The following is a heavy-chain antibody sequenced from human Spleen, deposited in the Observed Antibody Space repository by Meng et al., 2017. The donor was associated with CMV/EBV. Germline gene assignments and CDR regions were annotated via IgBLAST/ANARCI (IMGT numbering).Heavy chain of an antibody. CDR2: IIPIFGTA. V-gene: IGHV1-69*05. CDR3: ASAAITNYGMDV. J-gene: IGHJ6*02. D-gene: IGHD3-10*01. CDR1: GYTFTNYG. Sequence: SVKVSCKASGYTFTNYGISWVRQAPGQGLEWMGGIIPIFGTANYAQKFQGRVTITTDESTSTAYMELSSLRSEDTAVYYCASAAITNYGMDVWGQGTTVTVSS.